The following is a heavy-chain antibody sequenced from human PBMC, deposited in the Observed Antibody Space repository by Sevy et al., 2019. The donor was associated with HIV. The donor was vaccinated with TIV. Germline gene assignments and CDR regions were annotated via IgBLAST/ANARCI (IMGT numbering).Heavy chain of an antibody. D-gene: IGHD5-18*01. J-gene: IGHJ6*02. CDR3: AREPEDTAMVLTGGYYGMDV. Sequence: GGSLRLSCAASGFTFSSYSMNWVRQAPGKGLEWVSYISSSSSTIYYADSVKGRFTISRDNAKNSLYLLMNSLRDEDTAVYYCAREPEDTAMVLTGGYYGMDVWGQGTTVTVSS. CDR2: ISSSSSTI. V-gene: IGHV3-48*02. CDR1: GFTFSSYS.